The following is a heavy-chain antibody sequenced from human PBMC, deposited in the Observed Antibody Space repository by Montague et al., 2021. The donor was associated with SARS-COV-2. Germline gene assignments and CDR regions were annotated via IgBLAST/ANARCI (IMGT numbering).Heavy chain of an antibody. CDR2: IYSKGDGGST. Sequence: SPRLSCAASGFSVANRWMSWVRQAPGKGLEWVGRIYSKGDGGSTDFGAPVKGRFSISRDESKNMLHLQMNSLEVEDTALYYCTTYNRGYFDLWGRGTLVTVSS. D-gene: IGHD1-14*01. J-gene: IGHJ2*01. V-gene: IGHV3-15*01. CDR1: GFSVANRW. CDR3: TTYNRGYFDL.